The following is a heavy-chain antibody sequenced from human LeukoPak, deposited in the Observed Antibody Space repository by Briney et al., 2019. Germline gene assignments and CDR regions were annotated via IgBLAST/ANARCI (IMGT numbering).Heavy chain of an antibody. Sequence: GGSLRLSCAASGFTFSSYEVNWVRQAPGKGLEWVSYISSSGSTIYYADSVKGRFTISRDNAKNSLYLQMNGLRAEDTAVYYCAREYGGFDPWGQGTLVTVSS. D-gene: IGHD3-16*01. CDR3: AREYGGFDP. V-gene: IGHV3-48*03. CDR1: GFTFSSYE. J-gene: IGHJ5*02. CDR2: ISSSGSTI.